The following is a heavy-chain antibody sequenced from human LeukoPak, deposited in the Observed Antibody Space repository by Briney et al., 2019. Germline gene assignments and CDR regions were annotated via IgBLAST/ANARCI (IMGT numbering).Heavy chain of an antibody. CDR3: AKENDFVY. V-gene: IGHV3-30*18. Sequence: GGSLRLSCAASGFTFSNYDMHWVRQAPDKGLEWVAVISYDGTNKYYADSVKGRFTISRDNSKSTLYLQMNSLRAEDTAVYYCAKENDFVYWGQGALVTVSS. CDR1: GFTFSNYD. D-gene: IGHD3-3*01. J-gene: IGHJ4*02. CDR2: ISYDGTNK.